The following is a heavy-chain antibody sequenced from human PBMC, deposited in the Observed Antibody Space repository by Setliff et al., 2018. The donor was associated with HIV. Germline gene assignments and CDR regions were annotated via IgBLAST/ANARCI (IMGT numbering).Heavy chain of an antibody. Sequence: SETLSLTCTVSGDSISSTNWWGWIRQPPGKGLEWIGYVYSTGSTNYNPSLKSRVTMSVDTSKNHFSLKLSSVTALDTAVYYCARKLPGMGYFDYWGQGTLGTVSS. CDR3: ARKLPGMGYFDY. V-gene: IGHV4-28*06. J-gene: IGHJ4*02. D-gene: IGHD1-26*01. CDR1: GDSISSTNW. CDR2: VYSTGST.